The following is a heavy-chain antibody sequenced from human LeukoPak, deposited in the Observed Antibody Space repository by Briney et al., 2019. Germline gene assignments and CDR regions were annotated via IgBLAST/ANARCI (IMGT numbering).Heavy chain of an antibody. CDR2: IYTSGRT. CDR3: ARVAQWHYGITSCPVLWYIEL. CDR1: GGSISSYY. J-gene: IGHJ2*01. D-gene: IGHD3-10*01. Sequence: KPSETLSLTCTVSGGSISSYYWSWIRQPAGKGVEWTGRIYTSGRTNYNHSLKSRVTMSVDTSKNQFSLKLSSVTAAATAEYYCARVAQWHYGITSCPVLWYIELSGPGTLVTVSS. V-gene: IGHV4-4*07.